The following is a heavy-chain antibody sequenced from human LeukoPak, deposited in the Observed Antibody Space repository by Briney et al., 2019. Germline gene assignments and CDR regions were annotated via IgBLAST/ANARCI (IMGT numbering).Heavy chain of an antibody. Sequence: PGGSLRLSCAASGFTFSSYGMHWVRQAPGKGLEWVAFIRYDGSNKYYADSVKGRFTISRDNSKNTLYLKMNSLRAEDTAVYYCAKTYGSGSYYGDWGQGTLVTVSS. CDR3: AKTYGSGSYYGD. CDR2: IRYDGSNK. D-gene: IGHD3-10*01. V-gene: IGHV3-30*02. CDR1: GFTFSSYG. J-gene: IGHJ4*02.